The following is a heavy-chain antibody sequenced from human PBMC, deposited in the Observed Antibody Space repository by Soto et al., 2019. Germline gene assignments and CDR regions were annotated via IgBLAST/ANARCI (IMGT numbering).Heavy chain of an antibody. CDR2: INAGNANI. Sequence: QVHLVQSGAEVKKPGASVKVSCKASGFMFSSYVLHWVRQAPGQRLEWRGWINAGNANIKYSQKFQDRVTFSRDMTASTAYMELSSLTSEDTSVYYSARDRSEQWLVFVGEEGLGDWGQGIPVIVST. D-gene: IGHD6-19*01. CDR1: GFMFSSYV. J-gene: IGHJ4*03. CDR3: ARDRSEQWLVFVGEEGLGD. V-gene: IGHV1-3*01.